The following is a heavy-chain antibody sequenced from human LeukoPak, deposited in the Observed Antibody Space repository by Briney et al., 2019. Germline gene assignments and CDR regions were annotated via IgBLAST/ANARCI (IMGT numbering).Heavy chain of an antibody. CDR3: ARGPYYSDSITYSFDY. J-gene: IGHJ4*02. V-gene: IGHV4-59*01. CDR2: IYYTGST. Sequence: SGTLSLTCTVSGGSISTFYRSWIRQPPGKGLEWIGYIYYTGSTNYNSSLKNRVTISVDTSKNQFSMKLNSVTAADTAVYYCARGPYYSDSITYSFDYWGQGALVTVSS. D-gene: IGHD3-22*01. CDR1: GGSISTFY.